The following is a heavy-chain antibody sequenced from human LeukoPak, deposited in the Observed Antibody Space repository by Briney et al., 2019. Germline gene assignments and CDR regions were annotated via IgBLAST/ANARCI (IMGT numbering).Heavy chain of an antibody. CDR3: AREKAYYESGGYFRCDP. V-gene: IGHV3-7*01. CDR1: GFRFSSYW. D-gene: IGHD3-22*01. Sequence: PGGSLRLSCAVSGFRFSSYWMHWVRQAPGKGLEWVASIKQDGSDKYYVDSVKGRFTISRDNAKNSLDLQMNSLRAEATVVYYCAREKAYYESGGYFRCDPWGQRTLVTVSS. CDR2: IKQDGSDK. J-gene: IGHJ5*02.